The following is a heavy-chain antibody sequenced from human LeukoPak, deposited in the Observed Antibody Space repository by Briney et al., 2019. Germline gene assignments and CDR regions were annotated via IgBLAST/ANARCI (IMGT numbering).Heavy chain of an antibody. J-gene: IGHJ4*02. CDR1: GFTVNSNY. V-gene: IGHV3-66*02. CDR2: IYSVGST. Sequence: GGSLRLSCAASGFTVNSNYMTWVRRAPGKGLEWVSVIYSVGSTYYADPVRGRFTISRDNSKNTLYLQMNSRRAEDTAIYYCARNPSYSSSLYSGQGTLVTVSS. D-gene: IGHD6-19*01. CDR3: ARNPSYSSSLY.